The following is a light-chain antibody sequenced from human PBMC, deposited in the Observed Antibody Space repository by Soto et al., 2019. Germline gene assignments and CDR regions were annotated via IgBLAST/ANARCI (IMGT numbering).Light chain of an antibody. CDR2: DVT. CDR1: SSDVGSYNL. V-gene: IGLV2-14*02. CDR3: SSYTSISTYV. Sequence: QSALTQPASVSGSPGQSITISCSGTSSDVGSYNLVSWYQQHPDKAPKLMIYDVTNRPSGVSNRFSGSKSGNTASLTISGLQAEDEADYYCSSYTSISTYVFGTGTKLTVL. J-gene: IGLJ1*01.